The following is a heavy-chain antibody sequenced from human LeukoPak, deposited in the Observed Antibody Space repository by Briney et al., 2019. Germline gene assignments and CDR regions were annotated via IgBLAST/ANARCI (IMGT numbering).Heavy chain of an antibody. CDR2: THHSGTT. CDR3: ARNNSNYAAFDI. D-gene: IGHD1-7*01. V-gene: IGHV4-30-2*01. J-gene: IGHJ3*02. CDR1: GGSVNDGGFS. Sequence: PSETLSLTCTVSGGSVNDGGFSWSWIRQPLGKGLEWIGYTHHSGTTYYNPSLRGRVTMSVDTSKNHFSLKLTSATAADTAVYFCARNNSNYAAFDIWGQGTMVTVPS.